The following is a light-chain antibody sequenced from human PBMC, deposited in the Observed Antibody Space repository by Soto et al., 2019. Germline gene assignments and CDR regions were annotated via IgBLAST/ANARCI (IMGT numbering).Light chain of an antibody. CDR3: QQRSNWPLT. CDR2: GAS. Sequence: ESVLTQSPGTLSMSPGERATLSCRASQSVSSSYSAWYQQKPGQAPRLLIYGASSRATGIPDRFSGSGSGTDFTLTISSLEPEDFAVYYCQQRSNWPLTFGGGTKVEIK. V-gene: IGKV3D-20*02. CDR1: QSVSSSY. J-gene: IGKJ4*01.